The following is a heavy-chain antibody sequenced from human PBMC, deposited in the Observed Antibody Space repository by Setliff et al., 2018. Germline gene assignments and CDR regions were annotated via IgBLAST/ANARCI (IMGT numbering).Heavy chain of an antibody. D-gene: IGHD3-10*01. CDR1: GGSITSGGGFY. V-gene: IGHV4-39*07. Sequence: PSETLSLTCSVSGGSITSGGGFYWAWIRQPPGKELEWIGSFYSFGSIYYSPSLKSRVTISFNTSKNQISLKLSSVTPADAAVYYCARGSEFYYGSGTIDSWGPGTLVTVSS. J-gene: IGHJ4*02. CDR2: FYSFGSI. CDR3: ARGSEFYYGSGTIDS.